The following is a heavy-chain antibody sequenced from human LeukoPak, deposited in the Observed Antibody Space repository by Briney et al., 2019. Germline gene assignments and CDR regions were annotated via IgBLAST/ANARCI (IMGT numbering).Heavy chain of an antibody. CDR1: GFTFSSYA. CDR2: ISSNGGST. Sequence: GGSLRLSCSASGFTFSSYAMHWVRQAPGEGLEYVSAISSNGGSTYYADSVKGRFTISRDNSKNTLYLQMSSLRAEDTAVYYCVKGPQSSSWYFWVYWGQGTLVTVSS. CDR3: VKGPQSSSWYFWVY. D-gene: IGHD6-13*01. J-gene: IGHJ4*02. V-gene: IGHV3-64D*06.